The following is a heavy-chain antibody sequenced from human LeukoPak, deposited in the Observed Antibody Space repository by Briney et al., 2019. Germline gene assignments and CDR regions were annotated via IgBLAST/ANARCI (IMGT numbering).Heavy chain of an antibody. CDR1: GFSVSSNY. J-gene: IGHJ4*02. D-gene: IGHD5-12*01. Sequence: GGSLRLSCAASGFSVSSNYMTWVRQAPGKGLEWVSVLYSGGATYYADSVKGRFSLSRDHSKNTLNLQMNSLRAEDTAVYYCVTRLEAWTYLREYWGQGTLVTVSS. V-gene: IGHV3-66*01. CDR3: VTRLEAWTYLREY. CDR2: LYSGGAT.